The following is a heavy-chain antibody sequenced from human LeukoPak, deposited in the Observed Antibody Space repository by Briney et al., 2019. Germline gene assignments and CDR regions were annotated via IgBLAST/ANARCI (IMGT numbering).Heavy chain of an antibody. V-gene: IGHV3-23*01. J-gene: IGHJ4*02. CDR2: ISGSGGST. Sequence: GGSLRLSCAASGFTFSSYAMSWVRQAPGKGLEWVSAISGSGGSTYYADSVKGRFTIPRDNSKNTLYLQMNSLRAEDTAVYYCAKDEAGYYGSGTFDYWGQGTLVTVSS. CDR3: AKDEAGYYGSGTFDY. D-gene: IGHD3-10*01. CDR1: GFTFSSYA.